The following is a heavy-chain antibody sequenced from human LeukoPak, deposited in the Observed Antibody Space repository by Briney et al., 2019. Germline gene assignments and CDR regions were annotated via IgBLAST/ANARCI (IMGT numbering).Heavy chain of an antibody. V-gene: IGHV4-38-2*02. D-gene: IGHD3-16*01. CDR3: ARDKDNWGVFDY. J-gene: IGHJ4*02. Sequence: SETLSLTCTVSGYSISSGYYWGWIRQPPGKGLEWIGSIYHSGSTYYNPSLKSRVTISVDTSKNQFSLKLSSVTAADTAVYYCARDKDNWGVFDYWGQGTLVTVSS. CDR1: GYSISSGYY. CDR2: IYHSGST.